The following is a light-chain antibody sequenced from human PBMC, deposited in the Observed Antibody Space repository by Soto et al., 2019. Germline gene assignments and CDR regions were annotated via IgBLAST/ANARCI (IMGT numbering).Light chain of an antibody. V-gene: IGKV3-15*01. CDR1: QNVCNN. CDR2: DAS. CDR3: HQYRNCPLT. Sequence: IVMTQSPATLSLSPGEGATLSCKASQNVCNNLAWYQQRPGQPPRLLIYDASIRATGTSARFSGSGYWTEFTITISSLQSEDFAVYYCHQYRNCPLTFGGGTKVEIK. J-gene: IGKJ4*01.